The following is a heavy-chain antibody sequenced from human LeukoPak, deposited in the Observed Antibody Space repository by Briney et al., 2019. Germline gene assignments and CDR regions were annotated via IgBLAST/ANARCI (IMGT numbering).Heavy chain of an antibody. J-gene: IGHJ4*02. D-gene: IGHD1-14*01. CDR2: IYYSGST. CDR1: GGSISSYY. CDR3: ARDTNQGFDY. Sequence: SETLSLTCTVSGGSISSYYWSWIRQPPGKGLEWIGYIYYSGSTNYNPSLKSRVTISVDTSKNQFSLKLSSVTAADTTVYYCARDTNQGFDYWGQGTLVTVSS. V-gene: IGHV4-59*01.